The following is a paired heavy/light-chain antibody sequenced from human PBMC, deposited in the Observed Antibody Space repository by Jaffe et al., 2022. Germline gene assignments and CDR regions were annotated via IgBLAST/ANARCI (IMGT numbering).Heavy chain of an antibody. CDR3: ARTTWEGGHYYGSGD. V-gene: IGHV1-69*05. J-gene: IGHJ4*02. Sequence: QVQLVQSGAEVKKPGSSVKVSCKASGGTFINYAICWVRQAPGQGLEWMGGIIPVLGRADYVQKLQGRVTITTDASTTTAYMELSNLRSEDTAVYYCARTTWEGGHYYGSGDWGQGTPVTVSS. D-gene: IGHD3-10*01. CDR1: GGTFINYA. CDR2: IIPVLGRA.
Light chain of an antibody. Sequence: DELTQPPSVSVSPGQTARIPCSGDALPKFYAYWFQQKPGQAPVLVINKDTERPSGIPERFSGSSSGTTVTLTISGVQAEDEADYYCQSADNSGAWVFGGGTKLTVL. V-gene: IGLV3-25*03. CDR1: ALPKFY. CDR3: QSADNSGAWV. J-gene: IGLJ3*02. CDR2: KDT.